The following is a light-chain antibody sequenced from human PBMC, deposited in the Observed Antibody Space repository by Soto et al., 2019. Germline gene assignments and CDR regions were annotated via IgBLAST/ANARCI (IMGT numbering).Light chain of an antibody. J-gene: IGKJ5*01. Sequence: EIVLTQSPATLSVSPGERATLSCRASQSVRTILAWYQQKPGQAPRLLIYDASNRATGIPARFSGGGSGTEFTLTISSLQSEDFALYFCQQYEKWPPSITFGQGTRLEIK. V-gene: IGKV3D-15*01. CDR3: QQYEKWPPSIT. CDR2: DAS. CDR1: QSVRTI.